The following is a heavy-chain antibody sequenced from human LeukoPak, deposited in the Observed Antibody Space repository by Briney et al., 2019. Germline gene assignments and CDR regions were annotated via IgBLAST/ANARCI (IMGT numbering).Heavy chain of an antibody. CDR3: ARWDCSSTSCYPPDP. J-gene: IGHJ5*02. D-gene: IGHD2-2*01. V-gene: IGHV1-18*01. CDR1: GYTFTSYG. Sequence: ASVKVSCKPSGYTFTSYGISWVRQAPGQGLEWMGWISAYNGNTNYAQKLQGRVTMTTDTSTSTAYMELRSLRSDDTAVYYCARWDCSSTSCYPPDPWGQGALVTVSS. CDR2: ISAYNGNT.